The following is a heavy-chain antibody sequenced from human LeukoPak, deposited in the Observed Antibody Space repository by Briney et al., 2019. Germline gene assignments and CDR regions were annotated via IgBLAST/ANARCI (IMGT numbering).Heavy chain of an antibody. CDR2: MNPNSAVT. CDR3: ARDTAMGTGYFDY. Sequence: ASVKVSCKASGYTFTSYDINWVRQATGQGLEWMGWMNPNSAVTGYAQKFQGRVTMTTDTSTSTAYMELRSLRSDDTAVYYCARDTAMGTGYFDYWGQGTLVTVSS. CDR1: GYTFTSYD. D-gene: IGHD5-18*01. V-gene: IGHV1-8*01. J-gene: IGHJ4*02.